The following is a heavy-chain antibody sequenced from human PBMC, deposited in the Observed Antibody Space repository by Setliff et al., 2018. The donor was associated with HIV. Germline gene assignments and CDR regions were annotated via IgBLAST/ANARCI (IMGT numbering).Heavy chain of an antibody. J-gene: IGHJ3*02. D-gene: IGHD7-27*01. Sequence: ASVKVSCKAFGYTFTGYYMHWVRQAPGQGLEWMGWISAYNGNTNYAQKLQGRVTMTTDTSTSTAYMELRSLRSDDTAVYYCARIPTGGAFDIWGQGTVVTVSS. CDR3: ARIPTGGAFDI. CDR1: GYTFTGYY. CDR2: ISAYNGNT. V-gene: IGHV1-18*04.